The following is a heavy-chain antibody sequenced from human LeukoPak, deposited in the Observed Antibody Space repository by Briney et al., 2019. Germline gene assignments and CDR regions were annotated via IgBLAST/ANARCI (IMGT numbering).Heavy chain of an antibody. CDR2: INPKNGGA. Sequence: ASVKVSCKTSGYTFPSYGLSWVRQAPGQGLEWMGWINPKNGGANYAPSFQGRVTMTRDRSISTVYMELTRLTSDDTAVFYCARASFWESPINWFDPWGQGTLVTVSS. V-gene: IGHV1-2*07. J-gene: IGHJ5*02. CDR1: GYTFPSYG. CDR3: ARASFWESPINWFDP. D-gene: IGHD3-16*01.